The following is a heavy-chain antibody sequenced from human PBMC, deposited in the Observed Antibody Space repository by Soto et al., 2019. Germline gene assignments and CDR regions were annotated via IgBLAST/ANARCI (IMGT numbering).Heavy chain of an antibody. CDR1: GFGFNGYD. Sequence: EVQLVESGGGLVQPGGSLRLSCAASGFGFNGYDMHWVRQAPGKNLEWVAAISTAGDTYYLGSVKGRFTISREDAKNYLSLQMNSLRVGDTAVYYCARGGDRFDGMDVW. J-gene: IGHJ6*01. V-gene: IGHV3-13*01. D-gene: IGHD3-16*01. CDR3: ARGGDRFDGMDV. CDR2: ISTAGDT.